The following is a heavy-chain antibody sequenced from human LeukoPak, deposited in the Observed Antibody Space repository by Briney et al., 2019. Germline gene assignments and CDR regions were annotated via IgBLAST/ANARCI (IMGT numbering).Heavy chain of an antibody. J-gene: IGHJ4*02. V-gene: IGHV3-48*02. Sequence: QPGGSLRLSCAASGFSFSDYAMNWVRQAPGKGLEWVSYISSSTSTIYYADSVKGRFTISRDNAKNSLYLQMNSLRDEDTAVYYCARAYCGGGFCYSGFDFWGQGTLVTVSS. D-gene: IGHD2-15*01. CDR2: ISSSTSTI. CDR3: ARAYCGGGFCYSGFDF. CDR1: GFSFSDYA.